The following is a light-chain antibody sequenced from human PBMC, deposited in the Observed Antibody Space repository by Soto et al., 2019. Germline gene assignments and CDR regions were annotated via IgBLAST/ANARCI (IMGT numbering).Light chain of an antibody. CDR3: QEYGSSPWT. Sequence: EIVLTQSPGTLSLSPGERATLSCRASQSVSSSYLAWYQQKPGQAPRLLIYDASTRATGIPDRISGSGSGTAFTLTISRLEPEDVAVYYCQEYGSSPWTFGQVSRVESK. CDR1: QSVSSSY. J-gene: IGKJ1*01. V-gene: IGKV3-20*01. CDR2: DAS.